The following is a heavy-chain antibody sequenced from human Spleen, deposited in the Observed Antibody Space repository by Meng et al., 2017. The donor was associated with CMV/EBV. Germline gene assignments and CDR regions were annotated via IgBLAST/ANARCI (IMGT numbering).Heavy chain of an antibody. CDR3: ARGVVTRWAD. CDR1: GGSISSSNYY. Sequence: QVQLQEAGPGLVKPFQTLSLTCTVSGGSISSSNYYWSWIRQPPGKGLEWSGHIYNSGSTYYNPSLKSRITISVDTSKNQFSLKLSSVTAADTAVYYCARGVVTRWADWGQGTLVTVSS. D-gene: IGHD2-21*02. CDR2: IYNSGST. J-gene: IGHJ4*02. V-gene: IGHV4-30-4*01.